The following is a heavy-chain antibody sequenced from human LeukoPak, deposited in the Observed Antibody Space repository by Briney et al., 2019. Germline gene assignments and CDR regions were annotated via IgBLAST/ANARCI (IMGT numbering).Heavy chain of an antibody. CDR2: ICQGGST. V-gene: IGHV4-38-2*02. CDR1: GGSISSHYC. J-gene: IGHJ4*02. D-gene: IGHD4-23*01. Sequence: SETLSLTCTVSGGSISSHYCWGWIRQPPGKGLEWIGNICQGGSTFYNPSLKSRLTISIDTSKNQFSLKLSSATAADTAVYYCATLTTVVTAYYFDYWGQGTLATVSS. CDR3: ATLTTVVTAYYFDY.